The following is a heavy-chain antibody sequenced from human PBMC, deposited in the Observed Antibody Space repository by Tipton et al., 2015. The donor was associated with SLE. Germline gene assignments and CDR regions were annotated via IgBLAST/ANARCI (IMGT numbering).Heavy chain of an antibody. D-gene: IGHD1-1*01. V-gene: IGHV4-59*01. CDR3: TRRGWNDKGNWFDP. J-gene: IGHJ5*02. Sequence: TLSLTCTVSGGSISSYFWSWIRQPPGKGLEWIGYISYSGSTNYNPSLKSRVTISADTSKNQFSLKLSSVTAADTAVYYCTRRGWNDKGNWFDPWGQGILVTVSS. CDR1: GGSISSYF. CDR2: ISYSGST.